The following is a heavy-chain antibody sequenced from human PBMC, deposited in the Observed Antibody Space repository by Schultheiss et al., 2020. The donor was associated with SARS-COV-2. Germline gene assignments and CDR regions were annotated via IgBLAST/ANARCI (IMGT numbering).Heavy chain of an antibody. CDR3: ARDSISGDTQKDIVVVVAAREYYYYYYGMDV. D-gene: IGHD2-15*01. V-gene: IGHV3-23*01. Sequence: GESLKISCAASGFTFSSYAMSWVRQAPGKGLEWVSAISGSGGSTYYADSVKGRFTISRDNSKNTLYLQMNSLRAEDTAVYYCARDSISGDTQKDIVVVVAAREYYYYYYGMDVWGQGTTVTVSS. CDR2: ISGSGGST. J-gene: IGHJ6*02. CDR1: GFTFSSYA.